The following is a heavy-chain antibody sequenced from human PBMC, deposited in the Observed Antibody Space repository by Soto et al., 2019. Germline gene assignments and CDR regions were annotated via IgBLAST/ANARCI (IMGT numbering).Heavy chain of an antibody. D-gene: IGHD3-10*01. Sequence: QLQLQESGPGLVKASETLSLTCTVSGGSISSGSYYWSWIRQPPGTALEWIGTISYSGSTFYNPSLNSRGTMSVDKPKNQVSLKLSSVTAADTAVYYCARRDSYGSGKYAVDLWGQGTTVTVSS. CDR2: ISYSGST. CDR1: GGSISSGSYY. V-gene: IGHV4-39*01. CDR3: ARRDSYGSGKYAVDL. J-gene: IGHJ6*02.